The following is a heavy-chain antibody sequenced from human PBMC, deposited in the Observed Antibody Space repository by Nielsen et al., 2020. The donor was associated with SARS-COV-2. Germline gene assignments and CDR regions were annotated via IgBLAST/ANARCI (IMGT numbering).Heavy chain of an antibody. CDR2: INPNSGGT. V-gene: IGHV1-2*06. CDR3: ARDRRSGYRQGIFDY. CDR1: GYTFTGYY. Sequence: ASVKVSCKASGYTFTGYYMHWVRQAPGQGLEWMGRINPNSGGTNYAKEFQGRVTMTRDTSISTAYMELSRLRSDDTAVYYCARDRRSGYRQGIFDYWGQGTLVTVSS. J-gene: IGHJ4*02. D-gene: IGHD2-2*02.